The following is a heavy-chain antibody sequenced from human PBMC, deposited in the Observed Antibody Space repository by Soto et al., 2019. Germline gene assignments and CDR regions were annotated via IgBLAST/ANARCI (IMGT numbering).Heavy chain of an antibody. CDR1: GFTFSSYG. J-gene: IGHJ4*02. V-gene: IGHV3-33*01. CDR2: IWYDGSNK. Sequence: GGSLRLSCAASGFTFSSYGMHWVRQAPGKGLEWVAVIWYDGSNKYYADSVKGRFTISRDNSKNTLYLQMNSLRAEDTAVYYCARDGVSFWSGYLDYWGQGTLVTVSS. D-gene: IGHD3-3*01. CDR3: ARDGVSFWSGYLDY.